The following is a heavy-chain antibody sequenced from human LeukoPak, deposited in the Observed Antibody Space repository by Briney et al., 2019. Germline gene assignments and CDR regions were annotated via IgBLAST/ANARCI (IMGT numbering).Heavy chain of an antibody. CDR1: GGSISSSDYY. D-gene: IGHD2-21*01. Sequence: PSETLFLTCTVSGGSISSSDYYWGWIRQPPGTGLEWIANIYYDGNTYYNPSLRSRAAISEDPSKNQFSLKLTSVTAADTALYYRAREAYRGGAFDVWGLGTMVTVSS. CDR3: AREAYRGGAFDV. CDR2: IYYDGNT. V-gene: IGHV4-39*01. J-gene: IGHJ3*01.